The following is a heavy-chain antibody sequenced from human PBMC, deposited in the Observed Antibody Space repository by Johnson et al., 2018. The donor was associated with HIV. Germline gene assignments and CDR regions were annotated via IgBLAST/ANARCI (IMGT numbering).Heavy chain of an antibody. D-gene: IGHD4-17*01. V-gene: IGHV3-66*01. CDR3: ARVIRLGAVRLRHAFDI. J-gene: IGHJ3*02. Sequence: VQLVESGGGLVQPGGSLRLSCAASGFTFSSYYMSWVRQAPGKGLEWVSVIYSGGSTYYADSVKGRFTISRDNSKNTLYLQMNSLRAEDTAVYYCARVIRLGAVRLRHAFDIWGQGTMVTVSS. CDR2: IYSGGST. CDR1: GFTFSSYY.